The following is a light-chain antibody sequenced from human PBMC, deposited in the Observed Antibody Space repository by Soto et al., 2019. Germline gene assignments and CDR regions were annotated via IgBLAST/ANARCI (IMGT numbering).Light chain of an antibody. CDR2: GAS. Sequence: EIVLTQSPGTLSLSPGERATLSCRASQSVSSNYLAWYQQKPGQAPRLLIYGASSRATGIPYTFSGSGSGTDFTLTISRLEPEDFAVYYCQQYGSAPSTFGGGTKVEIK. CDR1: QSVSSNY. V-gene: IGKV3-20*01. CDR3: QQYGSAPST. J-gene: IGKJ4*01.